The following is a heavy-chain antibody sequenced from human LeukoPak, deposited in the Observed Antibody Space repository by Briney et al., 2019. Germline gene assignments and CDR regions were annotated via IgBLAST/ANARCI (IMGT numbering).Heavy chain of an antibody. D-gene: IGHD5-18*01. CDR3: ARRYSYYFDY. J-gene: IGHJ4*02. CDR2: IYSSGCT. Sequence: SEPLSLTCTVSGGSISSYYGSWIRQPPGKGLEWIGYIYSSGCTNYNPTLKSPVTISIDTSKSQFSLKLSSVSAADTAVYYCARRYSYYFDYWGQGTLVTVSS. CDR1: GGSISSYY. V-gene: IGHV4-59*01.